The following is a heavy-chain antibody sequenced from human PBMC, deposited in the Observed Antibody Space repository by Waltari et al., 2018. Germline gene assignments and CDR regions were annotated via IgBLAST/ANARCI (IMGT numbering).Heavy chain of an antibody. V-gene: IGHV3-21*01. Sequence: DVQLVESGGGLVKPGGSLRLACAASGFTFSIYPLNWVRQAPGKGREWVSSISTNSNYIYYADSVKGRFTTSRDNAKNSLYLQMNSLRADDTAVYYCARMAQIWGQGTLVTVSS. J-gene: IGHJ4*02. CDR1: GFTFSIYP. CDR3: ARMAQI. CDR2: ISTNSNYI.